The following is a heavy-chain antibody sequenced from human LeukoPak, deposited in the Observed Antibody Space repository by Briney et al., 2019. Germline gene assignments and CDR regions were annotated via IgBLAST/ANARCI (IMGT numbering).Heavy chain of an antibody. CDR3: ARNLYCSSTSCYATFDY. J-gene: IGHJ4*02. D-gene: IGHD2-2*01. CDR2: IYYRGST. CDR1: GFSLSTSGVG. Sequence: SGPTLVNPTQTLTLTCTFSGFSLSTSGVGVGWIRQPPGKGLEWIGSIYYRGSTYYNPSLKSRVTISVDTSKNQFSLKLSSVTAADTAVYYCARNLYCSSTSCYATFDYWGQGTLVTVSS. V-gene: IGHV4-39*07.